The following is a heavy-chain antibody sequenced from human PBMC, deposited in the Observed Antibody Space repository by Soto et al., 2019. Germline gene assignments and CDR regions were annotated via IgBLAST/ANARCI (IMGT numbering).Heavy chain of an antibody. CDR1: GASISNNRW. CDR3: TTRFDGFGSFEY. CDR2: IYHSGST. V-gene: IGHV4-4*02. J-gene: IGHJ4*02. D-gene: IGHD3-10*01. Sequence: SETLSLTCTVSGASISNNRWWAWVRLPPGKGLEWIGEIYHSGSTDCKPSLKSRVTISVDKSRNQFSLELTSVSAADTALYYCTTRFDGFGSFEYWGQGTLVTVSS.